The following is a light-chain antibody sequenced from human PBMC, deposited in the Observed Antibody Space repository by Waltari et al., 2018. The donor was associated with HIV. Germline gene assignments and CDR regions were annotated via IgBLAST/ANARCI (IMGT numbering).Light chain of an antibody. J-gene: IGKJ3*01. CDR2: AAS. CDR1: QGIRND. V-gene: IGKV1-6*01. Sequence: AIQMTQSPPSLSASVGDRITITCRASQGIRNDLGWYQHRPGRAPKLLIYAASRLQGGVPSRFSGSSSGTNFTLTISSLQPEDFATYYCLQDYNHPFTFGPGTKVDIK. CDR3: LQDYNHPFT.